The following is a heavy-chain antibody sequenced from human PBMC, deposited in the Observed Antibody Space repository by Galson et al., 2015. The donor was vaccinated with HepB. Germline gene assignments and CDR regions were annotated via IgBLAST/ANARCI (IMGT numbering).Heavy chain of an antibody. Sequence: SLRLSCAASGFTFSSYSMNWVRQAPGKGLEWVSSISSSSSYIYYADSVKGRFTISRDNAKNSLYLQMNSLRAEDTAVYYCARDSSGTYYYDSSGYKSNYYYYYGMDVWGQGTTVTVSS. J-gene: IGHJ6*02. D-gene: IGHD3-22*01. CDR3: ARDSSGTYYYDSSGYKSNYYYYYGMDV. CDR2: ISSSSSYI. CDR1: GFTFSSYS. V-gene: IGHV3-21*01.